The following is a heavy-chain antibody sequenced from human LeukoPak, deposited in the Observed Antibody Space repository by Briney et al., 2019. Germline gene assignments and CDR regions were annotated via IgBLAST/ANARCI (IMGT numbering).Heavy chain of an antibody. D-gene: IGHD3-22*01. CDR1: GGSISSGVYY. J-gene: IGHJ5*01. CDR2: IYYSGST. Sequence: PSETLSLTCTVSGGSISSGVYYWSWIRQHPGKGLEWIGYIYYSGSTYYNPSLKSRVTISVDTSKNQFSLKLSSVTAADTAVYYCARDGGYYDSSGYFDSWGQGTLVTVSS. CDR3: ARDGGYYDSSGYFDS. V-gene: IGHV4-31*03.